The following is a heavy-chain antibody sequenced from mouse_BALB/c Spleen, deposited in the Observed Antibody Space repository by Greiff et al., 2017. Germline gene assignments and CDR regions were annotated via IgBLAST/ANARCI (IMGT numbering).Heavy chain of an antibody. CDR1: GYTFTDYY. J-gene: IGHJ2*01. CDR3: ARVFPYYGSSSYYFDY. V-gene: IGHV1-26*01. Sequence: EVQLQQSGPELVKPGASVKMSCKASGYTFTDYYMKWVKQSHGKSLEWIGDINPNNGGTSYNQKFKGKATLTVDKSSSTAYMQLNSLTSEDSAVYYCARVFPYYGSSSYYFDYWGQGTTLTVSS. CDR2: INPNNGGT. D-gene: IGHD1-1*01.